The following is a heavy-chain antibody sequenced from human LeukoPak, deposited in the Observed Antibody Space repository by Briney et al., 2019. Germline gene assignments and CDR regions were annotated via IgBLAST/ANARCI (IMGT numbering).Heavy chain of an antibody. CDR2: IDNRGSR. J-gene: IGHJ4*02. V-gene: IGHV4-34*01. CDR3: ARALASDGSGSYHY. Sequence: SETLSLTCAVYGGSFSGCYCSWIRQPPGKGLEWVGEIDNRGSRNHNPSLKSRVTISLDTSKNQFSLKLSSVTPADTAVYYCARALASDGSGSYHYWGQGTLVTVSS. CDR1: GGSFSGCY. D-gene: IGHD3-10*01.